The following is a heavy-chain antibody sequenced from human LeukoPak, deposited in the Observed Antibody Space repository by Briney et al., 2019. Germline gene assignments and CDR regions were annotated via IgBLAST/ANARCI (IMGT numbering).Heavy chain of an antibody. D-gene: IGHD1-7*01. J-gene: IGHJ4*02. V-gene: IGHV4-31*03. Sequence: PSETLSLTCTVSGGSISSGGYYWSWIRQHPGKGLEWIGYIYYSGSTYYNPSLKSRVTISVDTSKNQFSLKLSPVTAADTAVYYCSRDNWNSQGLDYWGQGTLVTVSS. CDR3: SRDNWNSQGLDY. CDR1: GGSISSGGYY. CDR2: IYYSGST.